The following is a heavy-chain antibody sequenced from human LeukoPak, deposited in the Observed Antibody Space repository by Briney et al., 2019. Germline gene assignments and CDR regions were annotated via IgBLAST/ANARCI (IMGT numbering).Heavy chain of an antibody. CDR3: AKFMVRGVIEDYYYGMDV. CDR2: ISGSGGST. J-gene: IGHJ6*02. Sequence: PGGSLRLSCAASGFTFSSYAMSWVRQAPGKGLEWVSAISGSGGSTYYADSMKGRFTISRDNSKNTLYLQMNSLRAEDTAVYYCAKFMVRGVIEDYYYGMDVWGQGTTVTVSS. D-gene: IGHD3-10*01. V-gene: IGHV3-23*01. CDR1: GFTFSSYA.